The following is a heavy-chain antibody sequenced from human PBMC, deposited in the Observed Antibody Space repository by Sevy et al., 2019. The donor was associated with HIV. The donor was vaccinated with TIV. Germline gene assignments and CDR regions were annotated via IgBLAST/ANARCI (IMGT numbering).Heavy chain of an antibody. CDR3: TTYRKHWERGGDYFGY. Sequence: GGSLRLSCAASGLTFSDAWMSWVRQAPGKGLGWIGRVKSKTDGGTTLYAAPVKGRYTISRDDSKSTLYLQMSSLNTEDTAVYYCTTYRKHWERGGDYFGYCVQGTLVTVSS. D-gene: IGHD1-26*01. V-gene: IGHV3-15*01. CDR1: GLTFSDAW. CDR2: VKSKTDGGTT. J-gene: IGHJ4*02.